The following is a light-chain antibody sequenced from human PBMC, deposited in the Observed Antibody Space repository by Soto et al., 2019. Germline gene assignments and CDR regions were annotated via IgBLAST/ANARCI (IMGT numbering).Light chain of an antibody. CDR2: GAS. J-gene: IGKJ1*01. Sequence: EIVLTQSPGTLSLSPGERTTLSCRASQSVSSSYLAWYQQKPGQAPRLLLYGASSRATGIPDRFSGGGSGTDFTLTISRLEPEDFAVYYCQQYGSSPEGTFGQGTKV. CDR3: QQYGSSPEGT. CDR1: QSVSSSY. V-gene: IGKV3-20*01.